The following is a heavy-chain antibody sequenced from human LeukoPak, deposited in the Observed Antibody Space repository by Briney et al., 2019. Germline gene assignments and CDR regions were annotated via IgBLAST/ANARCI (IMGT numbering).Heavy chain of an antibody. CDR1: GGSISSGSYY. J-gene: IGHJ3*02. D-gene: IGHD6-19*01. V-gene: IGHV4-61*02. CDR3: ARHKKDEEWLAQGAFDI. Sequence: PSQTLSLTCTVSGGSISSGSYYWSWIRQPAGKGLEWIGRIYTSGSTNYNPSLKSRVTISVDTSKNQFSLKLSSVTAADTAVYYCARHKKDEEWLAQGAFDIWGQGTMVTVSS. CDR2: IYTSGST.